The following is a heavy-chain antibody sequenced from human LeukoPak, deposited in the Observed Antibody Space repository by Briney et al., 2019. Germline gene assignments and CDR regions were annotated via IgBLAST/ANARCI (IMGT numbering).Heavy chain of an antibody. Sequence: ASVKVSCKASGYTFTGYYMHWVRQAPGQGLEWMGWINPNSGGTNYAQEFQGRVTMTRDTSISTAYMELSRLRSDDTAVYYCARPRYDGNLYYFDYWGQGTLVTVSS. J-gene: IGHJ4*02. CDR3: ARPRYDGNLYYFDY. D-gene: IGHD4-23*01. CDR2: INPNSGGT. V-gene: IGHV1-2*02. CDR1: GYTFTGYY.